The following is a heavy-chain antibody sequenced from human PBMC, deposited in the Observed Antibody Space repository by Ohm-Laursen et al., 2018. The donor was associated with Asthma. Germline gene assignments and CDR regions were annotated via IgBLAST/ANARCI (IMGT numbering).Heavy chain of an antibody. CDR2: ISSSSSYI. CDR3: ARIGPEWELPGREYSLHH. J-gene: IGHJ1*01. CDR1: GFTFSSYS. Sequence: GSLRLSCTASGFTFSSYSMNWVRQAPGKGLEWVSSISSSSSYIYYADSVKGRFTISRDNAKNSLYLQMNSLRAEDTALYYCARIGPEWELPGREYSLHHWGEGTLVTVSS. V-gene: IGHV3-21*01. D-gene: IGHD1-26*01.